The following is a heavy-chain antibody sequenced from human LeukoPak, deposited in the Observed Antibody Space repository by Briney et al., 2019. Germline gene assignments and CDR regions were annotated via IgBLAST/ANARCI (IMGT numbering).Heavy chain of an antibody. Sequence: SETLSLTCTVSGGSISSYYWSWIRQPPGKGLEWIGYIYYSGSTNYNPSLKSRVTIPVDTSKNQFSLKLSSVTAADTAVYYCARAVRDNYFGYWGQGTLVTVSS. CDR1: GGSISSYY. CDR2: IYYSGST. CDR3: ARAVRDNYFGY. D-gene: IGHD4-17*01. J-gene: IGHJ4*02. V-gene: IGHV4-59*01.